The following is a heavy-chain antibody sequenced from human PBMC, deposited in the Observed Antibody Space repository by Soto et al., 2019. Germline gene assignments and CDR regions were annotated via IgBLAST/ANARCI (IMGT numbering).Heavy chain of an antibody. J-gene: IGHJ4*02. V-gene: IGHV3-23*01. CDR2: ISGSGGST. Sequence: GGSLRLSCAASGFTFSSYAMSWVRQAPGKGLEWVSAISGSGGSTYYADSVKGRFTISRDNSKNTLYLQMNSLRAEDMAVYYCAKHLDTAMVPLIDYWGQGTLVTVSS. CDR3: AKHLDTAMVPLIDY. D-gene: IGHD5-18*01. CDR1: GFTFSSYA.